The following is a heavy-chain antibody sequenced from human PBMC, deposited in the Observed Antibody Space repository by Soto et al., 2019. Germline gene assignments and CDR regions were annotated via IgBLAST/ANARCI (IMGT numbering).Heavy chain of an antibody. Sequence: PPETLSLTCTVAGGSISSGGYYWSWIRQHPGKGLEWIGYIYYSGSTYYNPSLKSRVTISAETSKNQLSLKLSSVTAADTAVYYCERGAAAGTFDEAEYSGMDVWGKGYRVT. V-gene: IGHV4-31*03. CDR1: GGSISSGGYY. CDR2: IYYSGST. D-gene: IGHD6-13*01. J-gene: IGHJ6*04. CDR3: ERGAAAGTFDEAEYSGMDV.